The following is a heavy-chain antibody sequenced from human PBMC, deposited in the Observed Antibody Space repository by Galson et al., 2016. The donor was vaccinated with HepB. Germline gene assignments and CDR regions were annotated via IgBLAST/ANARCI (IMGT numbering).Heavy chain of an antibody. D-gene: IGHD2-15*01. CDR1: GFTFSSYN. CDR3: AKSNLCRNRCPAFDP. J-gene: IGHJ5*02. Sequence: SLRLSCAASGFTFSSYNMNWVRQAPGKGLEWVSTIDTSSTYIYYADSVKGRFTISRDNAKNSLYLQTSNLRAEDTAVYYCAKSNLCRNRCPAFDPWGQGTLVTVSS. V-gene: IGHV3-21*01. CDR2: IDTSSTYI.